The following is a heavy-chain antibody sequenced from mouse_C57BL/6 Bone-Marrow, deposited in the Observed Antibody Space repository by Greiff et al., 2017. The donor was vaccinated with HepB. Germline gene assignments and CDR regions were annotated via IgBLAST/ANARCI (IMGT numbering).Heavy chain of an antibody. CDR1: GYTFTSYW. D-gene: IGHD1-1*01. J-gene: IGHJ2*01. CDR2: IDPSDSYT. Sequence: QVQLQQPGAELVRPGSSVKLSCKASGYTFTSYWMHWVKQRPGQGLEWIGVIDPSDSYTNYNQKFKGKAPFTVDTSSSTAYMQLSSLTSEDSAVYYCARADYGTRFDYWGQGTTLTVSS. CDR3: ARADYGTRFDY. V-gene: IGHV1-59*01.